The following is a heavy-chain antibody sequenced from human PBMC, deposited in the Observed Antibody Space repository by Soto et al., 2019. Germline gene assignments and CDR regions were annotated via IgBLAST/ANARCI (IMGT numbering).Heavy chain of an antibody. CDR2: SRDKPQGYST. CDR3: VRATYFSDSSGYTRCLDY. V-gene: IGHV3-72*01. Sequence: GGSLRLSCACSGFTLSDHYIDWVRQAPGKGLEWVGRSRDKPQGYSTAYAASVKGRFTTSRDESKNSAYLQMNSLKTEDTAVYYCVRATYFSDSSGYTRCLDYWGQGTLVTVSS. D-gene: IGHD3-22*01. J-gene: IGHJ4*02. CDR1: GFTLSDHY.